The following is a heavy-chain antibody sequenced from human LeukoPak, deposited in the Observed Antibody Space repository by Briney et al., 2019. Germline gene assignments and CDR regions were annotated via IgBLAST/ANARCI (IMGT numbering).Heavy chain of an antibody. CDR1: GFTFNTYS. Sequence: QAGGSLRLSCAASGFTFNTYSMNWARQAPGKGLEWVAFIRYDGSNKYYADSVKGRFTISRDNSKNTLYLQMNSLRAEDTAVYYCAKGWQFYYYYMDVWGKGTTVTISS. CDR2: IRYDGSNK. V-gene: IGHV3-30*02. J-gene: IGHJ6*03. D-gene: IGHD5-24*01. CDR3: AKGWQFYYYYMDV.